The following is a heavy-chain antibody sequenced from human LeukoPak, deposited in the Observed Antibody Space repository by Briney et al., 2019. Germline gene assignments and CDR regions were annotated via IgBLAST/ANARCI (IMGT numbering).Heavy chain of an antibody. Sequence: ASVKVSCKASGYTFTSYDINWVRQATGQGLEWMGWMNPNSGNTGYAQKFQGRVTMTRNTSISTAYMELSSLGSEDTAVYYCARATYYDYVWGSPDFDYWGQGTLVTVSS. CDR2: MNPNSGNT. J-gene: IGHJ4*02. CDR3: ARATYYDYVWGSPDFDY. D-gene: IGHD3-16*01. CDR1: GYTFTSYD. V-gene: IGHV1-8*01.